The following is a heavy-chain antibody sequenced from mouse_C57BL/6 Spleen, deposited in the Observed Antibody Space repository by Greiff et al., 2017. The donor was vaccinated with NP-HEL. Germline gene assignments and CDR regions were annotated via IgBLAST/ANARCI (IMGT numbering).Heavy chain of an antibody. V-gene: IGHV2-2*01. Sequence: QVQLQQSGPGLVQPSQSLSITCTVSGFSLTSYGVHWVRQSPGKGLEWLGVIWSGGSTDYNAAFISRLSISKDNSKSQVFFKMNSLQADDTAIYYCARNLGTTVVANPFAYWGQGTLVTVSA. J-gene: IGHJ3*01. D-gene: IGHD1-1*01. CDR2: IWSGGST. CDR3: ARNLGTTVVANPFAY. CDR1: GFSLTSYG.